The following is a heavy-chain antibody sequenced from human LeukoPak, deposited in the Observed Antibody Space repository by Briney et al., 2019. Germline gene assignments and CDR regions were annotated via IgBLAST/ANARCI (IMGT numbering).Heavy chain of an antibody. CDR2: ISSSGSTI. CDR1: GFTFSSYE. D-gene: IGHD3-10*02. V-gene: IGHV3-48*03. J-gene: IGHJ6*04. Sequence: GGPLRLSCAASGFTFSSYEMNWVRQAPGKGLEWGSYISSSGSTIYYADSVKGRFTISRDNAYNSLYLQMNSLRAEDTAVYYCAELGITMIGGVWGKGTTVTISS. CDR3: AELGITMIGGV.